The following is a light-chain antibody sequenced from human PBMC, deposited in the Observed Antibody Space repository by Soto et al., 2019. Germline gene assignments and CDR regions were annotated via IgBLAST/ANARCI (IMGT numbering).Light chain of an antibody. J-gene: IGLJ1*01. CDR2: GNS. Sequence: QSVLTQPPSVSGAPGQRVTISCTGSRSNIGAGFDVQWYQQLPGTAPKLLMYGNSNRPSGVPDRFSGSKSGTSASLAITGLQAEDEADYYCQSYDNSLSGDVFGPGTKLTVL. CDR3: QSYDNSLSGDV. CDR1: RSNIGAGFD. V-gene: IGLV1-40*01.